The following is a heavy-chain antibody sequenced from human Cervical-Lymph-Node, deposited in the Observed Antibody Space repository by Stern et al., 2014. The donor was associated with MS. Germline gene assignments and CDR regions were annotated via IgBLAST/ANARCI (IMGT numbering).Heavy chain of an antibody. V-gene: IGHV1-46*01. Sequence: QVQLVQSGAEVMKPGASVKVSCKASGYTFTNFYMHWVLQATGQGLEWMGIINPSGGSTSYAQKFQGRVTMTRDTSTSTVYMELSSLRSEDTAVYYCAIGAFDIWGQGTMVTVSS. CDR2: INPSGGST. J-gene: IGHJ3*02. CDR3: AIGAFDI. CDR1: GYTFTNFY.